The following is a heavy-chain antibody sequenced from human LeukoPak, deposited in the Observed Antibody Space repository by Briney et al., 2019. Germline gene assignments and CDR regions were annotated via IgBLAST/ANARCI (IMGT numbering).Heavy chain of an antibody. V-gene: IGHV4-34*01. D-gene: IGHD5-18*01. Sequence: SETLSLTCAVYGGSFSGYYWSWIRQPPGKGLEWIGEINHSGSTNYNPSLKSRVTISVDTSKNQFSLKLSSVTAADTAVYYCAREVGDTAMVTHFDYWRQGTLVTVSS. J-gene: IGHJ4*02. CDR2: INHSGST. CDR1: GGSFSGYY. CDR3: AREVGDTAMVTHFDY.